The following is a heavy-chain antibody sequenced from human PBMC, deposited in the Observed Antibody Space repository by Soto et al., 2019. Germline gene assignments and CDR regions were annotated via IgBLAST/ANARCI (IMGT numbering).Heavy chain of an antibody. CDR2: IYYSGST. V-gene: IGHV4-59*01. D-gene: IGHD6-19*01. J-gene: IGHJ6*02. CDR1: GGSISSYY. CDR3: ARRHSSGWSGYYYGMDV. Sequence: PSETLSLTCTVSGGSISSYYWSWIRQPPGKGLEWIGYIYYSGSTNYNPSLKSRVTISVDTSKNQFSLKLSSVTAADTAVYYCARRHSSGWSGYYYGMDVWGQGTTVTVSS.